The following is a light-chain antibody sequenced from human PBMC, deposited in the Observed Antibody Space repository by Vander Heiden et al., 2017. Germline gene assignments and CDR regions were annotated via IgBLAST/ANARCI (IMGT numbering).Light chain of an antibody. CDR2: GAS. CDR1: QSVSSN. V-gene: IGKV3-15*01. CDR3: QQYNNWPPLYT. Sequence: EIVMTQSPATLSGSPGERATLSCRASQSVSSNLAWYQQKPGQAPRLLIYGASTRATGIPARFSGSGSGTEFTLTISSLQSEDFAVYYCQQYNNWPPLYTFGQGTKLEIK. J-gene: IGKJ2*01.